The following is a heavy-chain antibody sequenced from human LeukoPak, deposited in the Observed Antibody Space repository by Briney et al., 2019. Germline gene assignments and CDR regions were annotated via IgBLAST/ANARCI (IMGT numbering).Heavy chain of an antibody. Sequence: GGSLRLSCAASGFTFSSYSMNWVRQAPGKGLEWVSSISRSSNYIYYADSVKGRFTISRDNAKNSLYLQINSLRAEDTAVYYCAREDGGYPDYWGQGTLVTVSS. V-gene: IGHV3-21*01. CDR1: GFTFSSYS. CDR2: ISRSSNYI. D-gene: IGHD5-12*01. CDR3: AREDGGYPDY. J-gene: IGHJ4*02.